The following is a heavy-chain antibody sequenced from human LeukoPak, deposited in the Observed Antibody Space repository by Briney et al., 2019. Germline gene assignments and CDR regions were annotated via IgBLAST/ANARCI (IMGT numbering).Heavy chain of an antibody. CDR3: ARARYSSGWYYFDY. D-gene: IGHD6-19*01. CDR2: IYYSGST. CDR1: GGSISSSSYY. Sequence: PSETLSLTCTVSGGSISSSSYYWDWIRQPPGKGLEWIGSIYYSGSTYYNPSLKSRVTISVDTSKNQFSLKLSSVTAADTAVYYCARARYSSGWYYFDYWGQGTLVTVSS. V-gene: IGHV4-39*01. J-gene: IGHJ4*02.